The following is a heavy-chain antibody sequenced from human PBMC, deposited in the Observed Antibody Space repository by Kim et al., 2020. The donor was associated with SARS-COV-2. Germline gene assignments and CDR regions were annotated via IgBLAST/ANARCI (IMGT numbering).Heavy chain of an antibody. Sequence: GGSLRLSCAASGFTFSSYGMHWVRQAPGKGLEWVAVISYDGSNKYYADSVKGRFTISRDNSKNTLYLQMNSLRAEDTAVYYCARPFKDSAMVYFDYWGQGTLVTVSS. J-gene: IGHJ4*02. CDR3: ARPFKDSAMVYFDY. V-gene: IGHV3-33*05. CDR1: GFTFSSYG. CDR2: ISYDGSNK. D-gene: IGHD5-18*01.